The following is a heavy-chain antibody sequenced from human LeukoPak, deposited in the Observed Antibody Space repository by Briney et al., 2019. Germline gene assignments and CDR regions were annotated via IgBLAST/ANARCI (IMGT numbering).Heavy chain of an antibody. Sequence: SETLSLTCAVYGGSFSVYYWSWIRQPPGKGLEWIGEISRGGSTNYSPSLKSRVTISLDTFKNQVSLKLSSVTAADTAMYYCGLSTTKATTRTIDYWGQGALVTVSS. D-gene: IGHD4-17*01. CDR2: ISRGGST. CDR3: GLSTTKATTRTIDY. V-gene: IGHV4-34*01. CDR1: GGSFSVYY. J-gene: IGHJ4*02.